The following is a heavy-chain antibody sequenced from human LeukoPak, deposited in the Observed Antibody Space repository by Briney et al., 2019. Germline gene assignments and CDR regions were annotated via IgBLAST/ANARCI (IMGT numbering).Heavy chain of an antibody. CDR2: IRYDGSNK. J-gene: IGHJ4*02. CDR1: GFTFSSYG. CDR3: ARAHLLGPRKRAAAIRYYFDY. D-gene: IGHD6-13*01. Sequence: GGSLRLSCAASGFTFSSYGMHWVRQAPGKGLEWVAFIRYDGSNKYYADSVKGRFTISRDNSKNTLYLQMNSLRSEDTAVYYCARAHLLGPRKRAAAIRYYFDYWGQGTLVTVSS. V-gene: IGHV3-30*02.